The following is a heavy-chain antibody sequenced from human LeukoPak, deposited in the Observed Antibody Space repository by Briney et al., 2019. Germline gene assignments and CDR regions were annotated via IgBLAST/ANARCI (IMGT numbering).Heavy chain of an antibody. D-gene: IGHD2-15*01. CDR2: ISYDGSNK. Sequence: PGGSLRLSCAASGFTFSSYAMHWVRQAPGKGLEWVAVISYDGSNKYYADSVKGRFTISRDNSKNTLYLQMNSLRAEDTAVYYCAGATLSYYYYYMDVWGKGTTVTVSS. CDR3: AGATLSYYYYYMDV. V-gene: IGHV3-30*01. CDR1: GFTFSSYA. J-gene: IGHJ6*03.